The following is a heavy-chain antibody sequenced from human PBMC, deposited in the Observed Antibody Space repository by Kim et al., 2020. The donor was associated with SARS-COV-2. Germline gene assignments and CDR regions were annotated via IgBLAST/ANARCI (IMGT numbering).Heavy chain of an antibody. D-gene: IGHD2-15*01. V-gene: IGHV4-34*01. CDR3: ARERRGGGSCL. J-gene: IGHJ4*02. Sequence: TNYNPSLKSRVTISVDTSKNQFSLKLSSVTAADTAVYYCARERRGGGSCLWGQGTLVTVSS. CDR2: T.